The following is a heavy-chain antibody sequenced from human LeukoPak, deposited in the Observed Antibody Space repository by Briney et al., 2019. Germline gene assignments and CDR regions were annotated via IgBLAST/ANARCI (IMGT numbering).Heavy chain of an antibody. V-gene: IGHV1-46*01. CDR3: ARYGGNDAFDI. J-gene: IGHJ3*02. Sequence: ASVKVSCKASGYTFTGYYMHWVRQAPGQGLEWMGIINPSGGSTSYAQKFQGRVTMTRDMSTSTVYMELSSLRSEDTAVYYCARYGGNDAFDIWGQGTMVTVSS. CDR2: INPSGGST. D-gene: IGHD4-23*01. CDR1: GYTFTGYY.